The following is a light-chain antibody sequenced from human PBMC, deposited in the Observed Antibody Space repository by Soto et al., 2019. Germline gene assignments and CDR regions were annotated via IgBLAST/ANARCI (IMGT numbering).Light chain of an antibody. J-gene: IGKJ2*01. CDR1: QSVSSY. CDR2: DAS. Sequence: EIVLTQSPATLSLSPGERATLSCRASQSVSSYVAWYQQKPGQATRLLIYDASNRATGIPARFSGSRSGTDFTLTISGLEPEDFAVYYCQQRSNWPPYTFGQGTKLEIK. V-gene: IGKV3-11*01. CDR3: QQRSNWPPYT.